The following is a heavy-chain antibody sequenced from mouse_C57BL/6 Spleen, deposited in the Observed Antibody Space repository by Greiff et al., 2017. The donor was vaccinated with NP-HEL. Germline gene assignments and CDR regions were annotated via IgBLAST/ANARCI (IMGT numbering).Heavy chain of an antibody. CDR3: ARANWDYWYFDV. D-gene: IGHD4-1*01. J-gene: IGHJ1*03. CDR2: INHNNGGT. V-gene: IGHV1-22*01. CDR1: GYTFTDYN. Sequence: EVKLVESGPELVKPGASVKMSCKASGYTFTDYNMHWVKQSHGKSLEWIGYINHNNGGTSYNQKFKGKATLTVNKSSSTAYMELRSLTSEDSAVYYCARANWDYWYFDVWGTGTTVTVSS.